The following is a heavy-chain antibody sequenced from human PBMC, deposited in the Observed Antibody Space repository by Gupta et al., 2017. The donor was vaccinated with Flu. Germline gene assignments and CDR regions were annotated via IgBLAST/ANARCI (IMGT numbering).Heavy chain of an antibody. CDR2: IDPNSGNA. V-gene: IGHV1-8*01. Sequence: QATGQGLEWVGWIDPNSGNAGSAQNFQGRFSLSRDTSISTAYMELSDLKSEDTAIYYCARVPVRYGGNSRLDSWGQGTLVTVSA. D-gene: IGHD3-16*02. J-gene: IGHJ4*02. CDR3: ARVPVRYGGNSRLDS.